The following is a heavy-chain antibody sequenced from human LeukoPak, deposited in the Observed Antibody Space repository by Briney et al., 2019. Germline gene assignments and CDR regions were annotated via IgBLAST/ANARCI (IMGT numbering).Heavy chain of an antibody. J-gene: IGHJ3*02. D-gene: IGHD6-13*01. CDR1: GDSVSSNSAA. Sequence: SQTLSLTCAISGDSVSSNSAAWNWIRQSPSRGLEWLGRTYYRSKWYNDYAVSVKSRITINPDTSKNQFSLQLNSVTPEDTAVYYCAGDQGIAAAGTLAAFDIWGQGTMVTVSS. CDR3: AGDQGIAAAGTLAAFDI. V-gene: IGHV6-1*01. CDR2: TYYRSKWYN.